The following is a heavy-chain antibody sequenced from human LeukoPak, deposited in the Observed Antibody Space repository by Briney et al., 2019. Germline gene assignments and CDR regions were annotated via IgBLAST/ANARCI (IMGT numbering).Heavy chain of an antibody. D-gene: IGHD3-9*01. Sequence: SGGSLRLSCAASGFTFSSYAMSWVRQAPGKGLEGVSAISGSGGSTYYADSVKGRFTISRYNSKNTLYLQMNSLSPEDTAVYYCARDRHVYYDILPGYASYFEYWGQGALVTVSS. CDR1: GFTFSSYA. V-gene: IGHV3-23*01. J-gene: IGHJ4*02. CDR3: ARDRHVYYDILPGYASYFEY. CDR2: ISGSGGST.